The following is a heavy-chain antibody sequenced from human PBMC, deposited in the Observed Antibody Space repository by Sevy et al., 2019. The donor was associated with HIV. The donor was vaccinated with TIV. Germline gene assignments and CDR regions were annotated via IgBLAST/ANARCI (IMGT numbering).Heavy chain of an antibody. D-gene: IGHD6-19*01. V-gene: IGHV1-69*13. J-gene: IGHJ4*02. CDR2: IIPIFGTA. CDR3: ASLGYSSGWFLDY. Sequence: ASVKVSCKASGGTFSSYAISWVRQAPGQGLEWMGGIIPIFGTANYAQKFQGRVTITADESTSTAYMELSSLRSEDTAVYYCASLGYSSGWFLDYWGQGTVVTVSS. CDR1: GGTFSSYA.